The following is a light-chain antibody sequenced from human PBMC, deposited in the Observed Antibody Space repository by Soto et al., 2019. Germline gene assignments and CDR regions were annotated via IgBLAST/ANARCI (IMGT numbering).Light chain of an antibody. CDR2: GAS. CDR3: QQYAGSPRT. J-gene: IGKJ1*01. V-gene: IGKV3-20*01. Sequence: EIVLTHSPGTLSLSPVERATLSCRSSQSVSSSYLAWYQQKPGQAPRLLIYGASSRATGIPDRFSGSGSGTDFTLTISRLEPEDFAVYYCQQYAGSPRTFGQGTKVDIK. CDR1: QSVSSSY.